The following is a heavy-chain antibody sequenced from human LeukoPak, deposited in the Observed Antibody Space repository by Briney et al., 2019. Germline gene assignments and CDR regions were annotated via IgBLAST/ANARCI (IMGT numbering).Heavy chain of an antibody. CDR1: GLTFSTYS. D-gene: IGHD3-3*01. CDR2: TGSSGSTK. CDR3: ASFPYYDYWSGYWDGPYNFDY. V-gene: IGHV3-48*01. J-gene: IGHJ4*02. Sequence: GGSLRLSCAASGLTFSTYSMNWVRQAPGKGLEWVAFTGSSGSTKYYADSVKGRFTISKDNVKNLLYLQMCSLRAEDTAVYYCASFPYYDYWSGYWDGPYNFDYWGQGVLVTVSS.